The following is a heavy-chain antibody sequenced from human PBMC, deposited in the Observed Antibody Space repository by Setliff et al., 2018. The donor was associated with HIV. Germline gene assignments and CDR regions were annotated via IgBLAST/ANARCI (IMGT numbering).Heavy chain of an antibody. CDR3: ARSQGYFDWLSLGAFDY. Sequence: RASVKVSCKASGYTFSSNAIHWVRQAPGQSLEWMGWINAGNGNTKYSQKFQGRVSITRDTSASTVHMELSSLRSEDTAIYYCARSQGYFDWLSLGAFDYWGQGTLVTVSS. D-gene: IGHD3-9*01. J-gene: IGHJ4*02. CDR2: INAGNGNT. V-gene: IGHV1-3*01. CDR1: GYTFSSNA.